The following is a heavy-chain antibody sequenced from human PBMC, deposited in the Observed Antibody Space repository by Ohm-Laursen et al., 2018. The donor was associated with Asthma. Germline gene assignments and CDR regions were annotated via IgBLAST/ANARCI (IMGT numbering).Heavy chain of an antibody. CDR3: AKLVGVTPA. CDR2: ISWNSGSI. D-gene: IGHD2-21*02. Sequence: RLSCAASGFTFSSYAMSWVRQSPGKGLEWVSGISWNSGSIGYADSVKGRFTISRDNAKNSLYLQMNSLRPEDTAFYYCAKLVGVTPAWGQGTLVTVSS. J-gene: IGHJ5*02. CDR1: GFTFSSYA. V-gene: IGHV3-9*01.